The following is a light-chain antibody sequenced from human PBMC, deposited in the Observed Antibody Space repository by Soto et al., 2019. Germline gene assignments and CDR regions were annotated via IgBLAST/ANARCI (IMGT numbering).Light chain of an antibody. Sequence: QSALIQPASVSGSPGQSITISCTGTSSDVGAYNHVSWYQQHPGKAPKLMIYDVSNRPSGVSNRFSGSKSGNTASLTISGLQAEDEDDYHCRSYTSTNTLVFGGGTKLTVL. V-gene: IGLV2-14*01. J-gene: IGLJ2*01. CDR2: DVS. CDR3: RSYTSTNTLV. CDR1: SSDVGAYNH.